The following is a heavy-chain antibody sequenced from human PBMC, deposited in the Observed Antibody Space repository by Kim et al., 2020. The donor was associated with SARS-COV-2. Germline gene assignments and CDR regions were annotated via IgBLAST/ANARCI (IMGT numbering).Heavy chain of an antibody. CDR1: GFTFSSYA. D-gene: IGHD3-9*01. J-gene: IGHJ6*02. CDR2: ISGSGGST. CDR3: AKVGDILPRYGMDV. Sequence: GGSLRLSCAASGFTFSSYAMSWVRQAPGKGLEWVSAISGSGGSTYYADSVKGRFTIPRDNSKNTLYLQMNSLRAEDTAVYYCAKVGDILPRYGMDVWGQGTTVTVSS. V-gene: IGHV3-23*01.